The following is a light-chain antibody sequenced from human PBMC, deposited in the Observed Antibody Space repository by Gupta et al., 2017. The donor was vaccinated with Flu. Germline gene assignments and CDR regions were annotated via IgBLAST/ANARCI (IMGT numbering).Light chain of an antibody. V-gene: IGKV1-5*03. CDR1: QGIDTW. Sequence: SPSPLSASIGDRVTITCRASQGIDTWLAWYQQKPGKAPKLLTYRASNLESGVPSRFSGTGSGTEFTLTISTLQPDDLATYYCQQYHRWWTFGQGTKVEVK. CDR3: QQYHRWWT. J-gene: IGKJ1*01. CDR2: RAS.